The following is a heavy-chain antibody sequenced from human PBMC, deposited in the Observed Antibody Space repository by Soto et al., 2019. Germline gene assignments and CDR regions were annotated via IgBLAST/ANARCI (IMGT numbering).Heavy chain of an antibody. CDR1: GFTFSSYA. Sequence: EVQLVESGEGLVQPGGSLRLSCAASGFTFSSYAMHWVRQAPGKGLEYVSAISSNGGSTYYADSVKGRFTISRDNSKNARYLQMGSLRAEDMAVYYCARSGSGYDFDYWGQGTLVTVSS. CDR3: ARSGSGYDFDY. J-gene: IGHJ4*02. D-gene: IGHD5-12*01. V-gene: IGHV3-64*02. CDR2: ISSNGGST.